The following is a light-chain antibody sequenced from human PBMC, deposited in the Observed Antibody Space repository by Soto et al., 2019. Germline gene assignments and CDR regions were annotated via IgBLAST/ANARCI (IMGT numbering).Light chain of an antibody. Sequence: DLQMTQSPSYLSASVGDRVTITCRASQFISLYLNWYQQKLGQSPTLLIYSSYILEDGVPPRFSGSGSGTEFNLTISDLRLEDFATYYCQETYSTPYNFGQGTKVDV. CDR3: QETYSTPYN. CDR1: QFISLY. CDR2: SSY. J-gene: IGKJ3*01. V-gene: IGKV1-39*01.